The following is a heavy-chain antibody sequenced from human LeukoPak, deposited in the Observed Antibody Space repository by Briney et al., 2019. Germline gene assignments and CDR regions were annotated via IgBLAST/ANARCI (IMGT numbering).Heavy chain of an antibody. CDR2: IKSKTDGGTT. CDR1: GFTFSNAW. CDR3: TTDLATGDCGGDCYPVFDY. J-gene: IGHJ4*02. Sequence: TGGSLRLSCAASGFTFSNAWMSWVRQAPGKGLEWVGRIKSKTDGGTTDYAAPEKGSFTISRDDSNNSLYLQMNSLTTEAPALYYYTTDLATGDCGGDCYPVFDYWGQGTLVTVSS. D-gene: IGHD2-21*02. V-gene: IGHV3-15*01.